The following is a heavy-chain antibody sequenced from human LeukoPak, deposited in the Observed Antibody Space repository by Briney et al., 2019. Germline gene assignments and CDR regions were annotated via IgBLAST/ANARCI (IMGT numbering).Heavy chain of an antibody. CDR2: IYCSGST. V-gene: IGHV4-59*01. Sequence: SETLSLTRTVSGDSISRYYWSWIRQPPGQGLEGVGYIYCSGSTKYNPYLKSRVTISVATSKNQFSLKPNSVTAADTAVYYCARGTRDGYSIHFDYWGQGTLVTVSS. D-gene: IGHD5-24*01. J-gene: IGHJ4*02. CDR1: GDSISRYY. CDR3: ARGTRDGYSIHFDY.